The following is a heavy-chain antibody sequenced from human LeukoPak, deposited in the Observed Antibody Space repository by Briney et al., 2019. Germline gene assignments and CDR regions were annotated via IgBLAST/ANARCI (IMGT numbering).Heavy chain of an antibody. CDR3: AKQGPGSCGSTSCYGFDY. Sequence: ASVKVSCKASGYTFTSYAMNWVRQAPGQGLEWMGWINTNTGNPTYAQGFTGRFVFPLDTSVSTAYLQINSLKAEDTAVYYCAKQGPGSCGSTSCYGFDYWGQGTLVTVSS. CDR1: GYTFTSYA. D-gene: IGHD2-2*01. CDR2: INTNTGNP. J-gene: IGHJ4*02. V-gene: IGHV7-4-1*02.